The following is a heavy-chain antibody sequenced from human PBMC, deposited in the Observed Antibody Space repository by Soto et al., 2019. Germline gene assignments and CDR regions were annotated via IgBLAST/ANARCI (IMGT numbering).Heavy chain of an antibody. CDR2: IYSGGST. Sequence: PGRSLRLSCAASGFTVSSNYMSWVRQAPGKGLEWVSVIYSGGSTYYADSVKGRFTISRDNSKNTLYLQMNSLRAEDTAVYYCSIGSVQGLTSSDAMDVWGKGTMVTVSS. J-gene: IGHJ6*04. CDR1: GFTVSSNY. D-gene: IGHD6-6*01. CDR3: SIGSVQGLTSSDAMDV. V-gene: IGHV3-66*01.